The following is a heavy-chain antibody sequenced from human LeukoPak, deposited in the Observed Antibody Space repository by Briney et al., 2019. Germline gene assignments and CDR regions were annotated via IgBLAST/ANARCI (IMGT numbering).Heavy chain of an antibody. Sequence: KAGGSLRLSCAASGFIFSTYWMSWVRQAPGKGLEWVANIDQDGSEKYYVDSVKGRFTISRDNAKNSLYLQMNSLRAEDTAVYYCAREAYGSGNYPFDYWGQGTLVTVSS. V-gene: IGHV3-7*01. CDR3: AREAYGSGNYPFDY. J-gene: IGHJ4*02. CDR2: IDQDGSEK. CDR1: GFIFSTYW. D-gene: IGHD3-10*01.